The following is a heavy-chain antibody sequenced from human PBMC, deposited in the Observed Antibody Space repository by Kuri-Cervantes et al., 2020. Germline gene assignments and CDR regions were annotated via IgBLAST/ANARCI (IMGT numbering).Heavy chain of an antibody. CDR3: ARVASPTNYYDSSGYRFGY. CDR2: IYYSGST. Sequence: ESLKISCTVSGGSISSYYWSWIRQPPGKGLEWIGYIYYSGSTNYNPSLKSRVTISVDTSKNQFSLKLSSVTAADTAVYYCARVASPTNYYDSSGYRFGYWGQGTLVTVSS. CDR1: GGSISSYY. D-gene: IGHD3-22*01. J-gene: IGHJ4*02. V-gene: IGHV4-59*08.